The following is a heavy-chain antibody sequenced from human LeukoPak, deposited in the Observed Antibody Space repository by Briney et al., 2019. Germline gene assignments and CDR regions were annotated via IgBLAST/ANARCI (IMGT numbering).Heavy chain of an antibody. J-gene: IGHJ5*02. CDR2: MSGSGSDI. CDR1: GFTFSDYY. Sequence: GGSLRLSCAASGFTFSDYYMSWVRQAPGKGLEWVSYMSGSGSDIYYADSVKGRFTISRDNGKNSLHLQMNSLRAEDTAVYYCARGRYKGTGPDRWGQGTLVTVSS. V-gene: IGHV3-11*01. CDR3: ARGRYKGTGPDR. D-gene: IGHD3/OR15-3a*01.